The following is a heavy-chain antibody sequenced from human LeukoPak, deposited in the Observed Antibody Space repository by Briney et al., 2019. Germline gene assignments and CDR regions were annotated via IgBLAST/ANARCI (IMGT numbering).Heavy chain of an antibody. D-gene: IGHD2-8*01. CDR3: ARGSMSAFDI. CDR2: ISSSGSNI. J-gene: IGHJ3*02. CDR1: GFSFSDYY. Sequence: GGSLRLSCAASGFSFSDYYMSWIRQAPGKGLEWISYISSSGSNIYADSVKGRFTISRDNAKNTLYLQMNSLRAEDTAVYYCARGSMSAFDIWGQGTMVTVSS. V-gene: IGHV3-11*04.